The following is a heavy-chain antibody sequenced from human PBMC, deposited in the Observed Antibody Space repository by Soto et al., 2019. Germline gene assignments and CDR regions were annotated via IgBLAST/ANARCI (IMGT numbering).Heavy chain of an antibody. V-gene: IGHV1-69*01. CDR2: IIPLFGTT. Sequence: QVQVVQSGVEVRRPGSSLKVSCKAPGDTFKNCVISWVRQAPGQGLEWMGGIIPLFGTTDFAQRFQGRLTITTDESTTTAYMELSRLRSEDTATYYCAAELGFGKLSVVWGQGTTVIVSS. CDR3: AAELGFGKLSVV. D-gene: IGHD3-10*01. J-gene: IGHJ6*02. CDR1: GDTFKNCV.